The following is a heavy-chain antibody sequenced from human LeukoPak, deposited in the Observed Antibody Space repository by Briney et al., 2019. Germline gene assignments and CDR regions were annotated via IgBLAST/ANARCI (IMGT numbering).Heavy chain of an antibody. D-gene: IGHD4-23*01. Sequence: EASVKVSCKASGGSFSSYAINWVRQAPGQGLEWMGGIIPIFGKANYARKFQDRVAITAVESMSTVYMELSSLRSEDTAVYYCARGWLAETTVVTPYNYWGQGTLVTVSS. V-gene: IGHV1-69*13. CDR2: IIPIFGKA. CDR1: GGSFSSYA. CDR3: ARGWLAETTVVTPYNY. J-gene: IGHJ4*02.